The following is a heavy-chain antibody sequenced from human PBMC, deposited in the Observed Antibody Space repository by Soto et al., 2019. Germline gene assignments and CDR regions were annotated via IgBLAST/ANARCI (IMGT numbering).Heavy chain of an antibody. Sequence: EVQLVESGGGLVQPGSSLRLSCAASGFTFVDYAMHWVRQAPGKGLVWVSGISWNGGRIGYADSVKGRFTISRDNAKNSLYMQINSLRADDTAFYSCAKWEDYGERKEAFDIWGRGTMVTVSS. D-gene: IGHD4-17*01. CDR3: AKWEDYGERKEAFDI. V-gene: IGHV3-9*01. CDR2: ISWNGGRI. J-gene: IGHJ3*02. CDR1: GFTFVDYA.